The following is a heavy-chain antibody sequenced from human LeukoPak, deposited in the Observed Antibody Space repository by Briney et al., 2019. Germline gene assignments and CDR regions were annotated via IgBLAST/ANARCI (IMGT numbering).Heavy chain of an antibody. V-gene: IGHV3-64*01. J-gene: IGHJ4*02. D-gene: IGHD1-26*01. CDR2: ISSNGGST. CDR1: GFTFSNYA. CDR3: ARDRTVSGSYFDY. Sequence: PGGSLRLSCAASGFTFSNYAMHWVRQAPGKGLEYVSAISSNGGSTYYANSVKGRFTISRDNSKNTLYLQMGSLRAEDMAVYYCARDRTVSGSYFDYWGQGTLVTVSS.